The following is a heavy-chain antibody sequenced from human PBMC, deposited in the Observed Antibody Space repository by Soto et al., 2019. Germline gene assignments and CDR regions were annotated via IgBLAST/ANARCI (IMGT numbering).Heavy chain of an antibody. D-gene: IGHD3-10*01. CDR1: GFTFSSYS. CDR3: ARDFGY. Sequence: GGSLRLSCAASGFTFSSYSMNWVRQAPGKGLEWVSSISGSSDYIYYADSVKGRFTTSRDNAKNSQYLQMNSLRAEDTAVYYCARDFGYWGQGTLVTVSS. CDR2: ISGSSDYI. V-gene: IGHV3-21*01. J-gene: IGHJ4*02.